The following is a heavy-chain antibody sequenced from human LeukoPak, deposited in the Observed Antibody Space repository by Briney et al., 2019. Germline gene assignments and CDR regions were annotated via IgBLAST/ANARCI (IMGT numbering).Heavy chain of an antibody. CDR3: ARDPWQQLTLGYFDL. D-gene: IGHD6-13*01. CDR1: GFAFYYYA. Sequence: PGGSLRLSCAASGFAFYYYAMHWVRQAPGKGLEGVSGISWNSGSIGYADSVKGRFTISRDNAKNSLYLQMNSLRAEDMALYYCARDPWQQLTLGYFDLWGRGTLVTVSS. CDR2: ISWNSGSI. J-gene: IGHJ2*01. V-gene: IGHV3-9*03.